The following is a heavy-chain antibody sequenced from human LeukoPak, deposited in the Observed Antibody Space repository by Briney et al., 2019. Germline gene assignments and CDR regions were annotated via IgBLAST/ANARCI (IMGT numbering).Heavy chain of an antibody. CDR2: ISAYNGNT. Sequence: ASVKVSCKASGYTFTSYGISWVRQPPGQGLEWMGWISAYNGNTNYAQKLQGRVTMTTDTSTSTAYMELRSLRSDDTAVYYCARTYYDFWGSYYFDYWGQGTLVTVSS. D-gene: IGHD3-3*01. CDR3: ARTYYDFWGSYYFDY. J-gene: IGHJ4*02. CDR1: GYTFTSYG. V-gene: IGHV1-18*01.